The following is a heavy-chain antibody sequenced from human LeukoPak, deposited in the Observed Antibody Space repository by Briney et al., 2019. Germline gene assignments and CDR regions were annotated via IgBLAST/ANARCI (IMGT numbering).Heavy chain of an antibody. CDR2: ISSSSSTI. CDR1: GFTFSSYS. V-gene: IGHV3-48*04. CDR3: AGYRNSNAFDI. D-gene: IGHD5-18*01. J-gene: IGHJ3*02. Sequence: GGSLRLSCAASGFTFSSYSMNWVRQAPGKGLEWVSYISSSSSTIYYADSVKGRFTISRDNAKNSLYLQMNSLRAEDTAVYYCAGYRNSNAFDIWGQGTMVTVSS.